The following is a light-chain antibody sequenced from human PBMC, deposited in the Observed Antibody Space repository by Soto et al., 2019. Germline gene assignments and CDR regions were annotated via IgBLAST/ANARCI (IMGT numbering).Light chain of an antibody. CDR2: EVS. CDR1: SSDIGDYNY. J-gene: IGLJ1*01. V-gene: IGLV2-14*01. Sequence: SALTQPASVSGSPGQSITISRTGTSSDIGDYNYVSWYQHHPGKAPKLMIYEVSNRPSGVSNRFSGSKSGNTASLIISGLQAEDEADYYCSSYAGSNNFVFGTGTKVTVL. CDR3: SSYAGSNNFV.